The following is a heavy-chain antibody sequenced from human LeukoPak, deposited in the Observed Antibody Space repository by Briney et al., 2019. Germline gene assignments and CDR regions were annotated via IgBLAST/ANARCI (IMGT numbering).Heavy chain of an antibody. J-gene: IGHJ4*02. CDR2: IHYSGTT. CDR3: ARFGTPSSRFFDQ. V-gene: IGHV4-59*01. D-gene: IGHD3-16*01. CDR1: GGSISAYY. Sequence: SETLSLTCTVSGGSISAYYWSWIRQPPGKGLEWIGYIHYSGTTNYYPSLKSRVTIALDTSKNQFSLKLNSVTAADTAVYYCARFGTPSSRFFDQWGQGTLVTVSS.